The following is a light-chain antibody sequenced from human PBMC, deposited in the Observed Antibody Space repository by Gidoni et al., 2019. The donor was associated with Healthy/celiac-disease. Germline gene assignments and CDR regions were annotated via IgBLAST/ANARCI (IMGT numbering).Light chain of an antibody. CDR2: DVS. CDR1: SSDVGDYNY. Sequence: QSALTQPAFVSGSPGQSITISCTGPSSDVGDYNYVSWYQQHPGKAPKLMIYDVSNRPSGVSRRFSGSKSGNAASLTISGLQAEDEADYYCSSYTSSSTWVFGGGTKLTVL. CDR3: SSYTSSSTWV. V-gene: IGLV2-14*01. J-gene: IGLJ3*02.